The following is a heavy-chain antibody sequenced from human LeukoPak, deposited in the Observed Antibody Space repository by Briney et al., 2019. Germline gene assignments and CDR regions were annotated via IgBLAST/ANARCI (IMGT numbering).Heavy chain of an antibody. CDR3: ARASIDGPYYYYYMDV. V-gene: IGHV3-53*01. CDR2: IYSGGST. J-gene: IGHJ6*03. CDR1: GFTVSSNY. Sequence: PGGSLRLSCAASGFTVSSNYMSWVRQAPGKGLEWVSVIYSGGSTYYADSVKGRFTISRDNSKNTLYLQMNSLRAEDTAVYYCARASIDGPYYYYYMDVWGKGTTVTVSS.